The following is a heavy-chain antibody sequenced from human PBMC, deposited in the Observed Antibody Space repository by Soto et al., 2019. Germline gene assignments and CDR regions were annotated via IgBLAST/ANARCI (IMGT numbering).Heavy chain of an antibody. Sequence: EVQLVESGGGLVQPGRSLRLSCVASGFTFGDYGMHWVRQAPGRGPEWVSGVTWNSGNIAYAETVKGRFTISRDNAKNSLYLQMNSLRAEDTALYYCLKDGLTSLFGSVYDGSNIWGHGTMVIVSS. V-gene: IGHV3-9*01. D-gene: IGHD3-10*01. CDR1: GFTFGDYG. CDR2: VTWNSGNI. CDR3: LKDGLTSLFGSVYDGSNI. J-gene: IGHJ3*02.